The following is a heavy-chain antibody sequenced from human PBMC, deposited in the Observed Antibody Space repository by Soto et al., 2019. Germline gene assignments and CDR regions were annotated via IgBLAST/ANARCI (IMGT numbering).Heavy chain of an antibody. V-gene: IGHV4-4*02. D-gene: IGHD6-13*01. Sequence: QVQLRESGPGLVKPSGTLSLTCAVSSGSVNSSNWWSWVRQHPGKGLEWIGEIYHGGSANYNPSLESRVTVSVVKSKTQGFLQLSSVTAADTALYYCARAPAAAGAFDYWGQGTWVTVSS. CDR1: SGSVNSSNW. CDR2: IYHGGSA. CDR3: ARAPAAAGAFDY. J-gene: IGHJ4*02.